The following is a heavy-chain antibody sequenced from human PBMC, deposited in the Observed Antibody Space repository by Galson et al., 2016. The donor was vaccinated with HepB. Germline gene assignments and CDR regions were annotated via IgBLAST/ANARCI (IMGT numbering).Heavy chain of an antibody. CDR3: AKDLRT. CDR2: ITGGGIST. V-gene: IGHV3-23*01. CDR1: GFSFGAYA. Sequence: SLRLSCAASGFSFGAYAMSWVRQAPGKELEWVSAITGGGISTYYLDSVKGRFVIARDNSKTTLFLQMNNLRAEDTATYYCAKDLRTWGQGTLVTVSS. J-gene: IGHJ4*02. D-gene: IGHD1-1*01.